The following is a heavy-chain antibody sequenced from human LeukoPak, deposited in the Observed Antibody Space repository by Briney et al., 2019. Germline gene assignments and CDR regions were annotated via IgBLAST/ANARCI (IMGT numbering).Heavy chain of an antibody. J-gene: IGHJ4*02. CDR3: AARRPHYGDYVY. Sequence: GGSLRLSCAASGFTFSDYAMSWVRQAPGKGLEWVSSIDGGGGDPWYANSAKGRFTVSRDNSGNTLYLQMTALRAEDTAVYYCAARRPHYGDYVYWGLGTLVTASS. V-gene: IGHV3-23*01. D-gene: IGHD4-17*01. CDR2: IDGGGGDP. CDR1: GFTFSDYA.